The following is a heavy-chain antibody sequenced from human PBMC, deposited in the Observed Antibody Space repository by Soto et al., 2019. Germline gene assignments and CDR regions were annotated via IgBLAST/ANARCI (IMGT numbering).Heavy chain of an antibody. V-gene: IGHV1-69*13. CDR2: IIPIFGTA. CDR3: ASGYSYGGIDS. CDR1: GGTFSSYP. D-gene: IGHD5-18*01. J-gene: IGHJ4*02. Sequence: RASVKVSCKASGGTFSSYPINWVRQAPGQGLEWMGEIIPIFGTANYAQKFQGRVTITADEFTSTAYMELSSLRSDDTAVYYCASGYSYGGIDSWGQGPLVTVSS.